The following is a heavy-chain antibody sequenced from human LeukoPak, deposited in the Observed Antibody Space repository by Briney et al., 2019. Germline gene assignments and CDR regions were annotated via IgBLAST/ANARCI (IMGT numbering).Heavy chain of an antibody. V-gene: IGHV3-23*01. CDR2: ISGSGGST. Sequence: GGSLRLSCAASGFTFSSYGMSWVRQAPGKGLEWVSAISGSGGSTYYADSVKGRFAISRDNSKNTLYLQMNSLRAEDTAVYYCAKELRIDGDCFDYWGQGTLVTVSS. CDR3: AKELRIDGDCFDY. CDR1: GFTFSSYG. D-gene: IGHD4-17*01. J-gene: IGHJ4*02.